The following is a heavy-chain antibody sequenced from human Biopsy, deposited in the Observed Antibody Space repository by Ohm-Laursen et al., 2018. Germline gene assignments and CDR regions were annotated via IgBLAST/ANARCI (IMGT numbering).Heavy chain of an antibody. CDR3: TRGGYYYDSLAYYYWFDP. V-gene: IGHV1-2*02. Sequence: ASVKACKASGYTFTGYHVHWVRQAPGQGLEWMGWINAKTGDTNYAQKFQGRVTMTRDTSISTAYVDLSSLRSDDTAVYYCTRGGYYYDSLAYYYWFDPWGQGTLVTVSS. J-gene: IGHJ5*02. D-gene: IGHD3-22*01. CDR2: INAKTGDT. CDR1: GYTFTGYH.